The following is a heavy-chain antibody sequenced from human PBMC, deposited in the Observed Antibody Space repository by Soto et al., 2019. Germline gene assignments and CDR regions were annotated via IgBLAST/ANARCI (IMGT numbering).Heavy chain of an antibody. CDR2: IYYSGST. J-gene: IGHJ4*02. Sequence: PSETLSLTCTVSGGSISTYYWNWIRQHPGKGLEWIGYIYYSGSTYYNPSLKSRVTISVDTSKNQFSLKLSSLTAADTAVYYCARVRENYFDSWGQGILVTVSS. CDR3: ARVRENYFDS. CDR1: GGSISTYY. V-gene: IGHV4-31*02.